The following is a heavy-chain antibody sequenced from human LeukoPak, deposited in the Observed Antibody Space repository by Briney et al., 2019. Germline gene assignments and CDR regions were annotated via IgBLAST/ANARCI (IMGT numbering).Heavy chain of an antibody. CDR2: INHSGST. CDR3: ARGPSIQLWSDPYYYYGMDV. CDR1: GGSISSSSYY. J-gene: IGHJ6*02. V-gene: IGHV4-39*07. D-gene: IGHD5-18*01. Sequence: SETLSLTCTVSGGSISSSSYYWGWIRQPPGKGLEWIGEINHSGSTNYNPSLKSRVTISVDTSKNQLSLKLSSVTAADTAVYYCARGPSIQLWSDPYYYYGMDVWGQGTTVTVSS.